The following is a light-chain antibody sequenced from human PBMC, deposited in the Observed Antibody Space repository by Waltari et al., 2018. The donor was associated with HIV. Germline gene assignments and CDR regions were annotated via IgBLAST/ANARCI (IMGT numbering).Light chain of an antibody. Sequence: EIVMTQSPATLSVSPGERATLSCRAIQSINNNLAWYQQKPGQAPRLLIYGASTGATGIPARFSGSGSGTEFTLTISSLQSEDFAVYYCQQYNNWPGITFGPGTKVDIK. CDR2: GAS. V-gene: IGKV3-15*01. CDR3: QQYNNWPGIT. J-gene: IGKJ3*01. CDR1: QSINNN.